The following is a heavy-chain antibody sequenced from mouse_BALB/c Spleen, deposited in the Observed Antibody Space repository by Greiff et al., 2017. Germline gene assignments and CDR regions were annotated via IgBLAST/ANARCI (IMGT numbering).Heavy chain of an antibody. D-gene: IGHD2-4*01. CDR1: GYTFTSYW. CDR2: IYPGGGYT. CDR3: ARGGGMITTDY. Sequence: VQLQQPGAELVKPGASVKLSCKASGYTFTSYWMHWVKQRPGHGLEWIGDIYPGGGYTNYNEKFKGKATLTADTSSSTAYMQLSSLTSEDSAIYYCARGGGMITTDYWGQGTTLTVSS. J-gene: IGHJ2*01. V-gene: IGHV1-63*02.